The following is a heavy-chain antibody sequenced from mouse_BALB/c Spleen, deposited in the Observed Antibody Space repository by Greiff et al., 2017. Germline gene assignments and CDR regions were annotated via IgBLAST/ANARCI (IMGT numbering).Heavy chain of an antibody. CDR1: GYSFTSYY. CDR3: ARDYRYDQKGYYYAMDY. Sequence: VKLQESGPELVKPGASVKISCTASGYSFTSYYIHWVKQRPGQGLEWIGWIFPGSGNTKYNEKFKGKATLTADTSSSTAYMPLSSLTSEDSAVYVCARDYRYDQKGYYYAMDYWGQGTSVTVSS. D-gene: IGHD2-14*01. V-gene: IGHV1-66*01. J-gene: IGHJ4*01. CDR2: IFPGSGNT.